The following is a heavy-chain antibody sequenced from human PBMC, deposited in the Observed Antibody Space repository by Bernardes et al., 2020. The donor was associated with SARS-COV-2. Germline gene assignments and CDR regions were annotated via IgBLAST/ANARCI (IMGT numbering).Heavy chain of an antibody. Sequence: GSLRLSCAASGFTLIFYAMSWVRQAPGKGLEWVSAISGGGGTTYYADSVKGRFTISRDNSRNALYLQMNSLGADDTAVYYCAKPYSSGWYELDYWGQGTLVTVSS. J-gene: IGHJ4*02. D-gene: IGHD6-19*01. CDR3: AKPYSSGWYELDY. V-gene: IGHV3-23*01. CDR2: ISGGGGTT. CDR1: GFTLIFYA.